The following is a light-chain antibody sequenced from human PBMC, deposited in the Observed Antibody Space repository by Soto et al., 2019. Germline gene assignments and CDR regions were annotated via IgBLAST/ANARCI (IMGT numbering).Light chain of an antibody. CDR3: KQYNSPLN. CDR2: GTS. V-gene: IGKV3-20*01. J-gene: IGKJ4*01. Sequence: ETVLTQSPGTLSLSPGERATLSCRASQSVSSSSLAWYQQRPGQAPRLLIYGTSSRATGIPDRFSGSGSGADFTLTISSLQPDDFATYYCKQYNSPLNCGGGTTVDIK. CDR1: QSVSSSS.